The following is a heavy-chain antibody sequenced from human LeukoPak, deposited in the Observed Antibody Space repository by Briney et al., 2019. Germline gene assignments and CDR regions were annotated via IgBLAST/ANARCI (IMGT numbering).Heavy chain of an antibody. J-gene: IGHJ6*03. Sequence: GGSLRLSCAASGFTFSSYEMNWVRQAPGEGLEWVSYISSSGSTIYYADSVKGRFTISRDNAKNSLYLQMNSLRSEDTAVYYCARDEQQLVPYYYYYMDVWGKGTTVTVSS. CDR2: ISSSGSTI. V-gene: IGHV3-48*03. D-gene: IGHD6-13*01. CDR1: GFTFSSYE. CDR3: ARDEQQLVPYYYYYMDV.